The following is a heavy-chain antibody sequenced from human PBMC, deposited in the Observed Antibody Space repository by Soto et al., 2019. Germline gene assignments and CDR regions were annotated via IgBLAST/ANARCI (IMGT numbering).Heavy chain of an antibody. CDR3: ARDQIGVAGSTYDY. Sequence: QVQLVESGGGVVQPGTSLRLSCAASGFTFSTYGMHWVRQAPGKGLDWVALIWYDGSRTHYAESVKGRFTISRYNSRNTLFLQMNSLRVEDTAVYYCARDQIGVAGSTYDYWGQGTLVTVSS. D-gene: IGHD6-19*01. J-gene: IGHJ4*02. CDR2: IWYDGSRT. CDR1: GFTFSTYG. V-gene: IGHV3-33*01.